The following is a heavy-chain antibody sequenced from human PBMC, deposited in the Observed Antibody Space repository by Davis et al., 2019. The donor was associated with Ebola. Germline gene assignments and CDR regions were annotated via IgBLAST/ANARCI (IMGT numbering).Heavy chain of an antibody. V-gene: IGHV1-8*01. CDR2: MNPNSGNT. CDR3: ARDLWTEGTGYGMDV. CDR1: GYTFTTYD. Sequence: ASVKVSCKASGYTFTTYDINWVRQATGQGLEWMGWMNPNSGNTGYAQKFQGRVTMTRNPSISTAYMELSSLRSEDTAVYYCARDLWTEGTGYGMDVWGQGTTVTVSS. J-gene: IGHJ6*02. D-gene: IGHD1-1*01.